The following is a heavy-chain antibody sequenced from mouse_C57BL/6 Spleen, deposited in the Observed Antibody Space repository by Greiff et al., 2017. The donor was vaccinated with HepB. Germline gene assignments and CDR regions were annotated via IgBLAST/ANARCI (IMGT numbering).Heavy chain of an antibody. CDR3: ARNDYVLDY. Sequence: EVHLVESGGGLVKPGGSLKLSCAASGFTFSDYGMHWVRQAPEEGLEWVAYISSGSSTIYYADTVQGRFTISRDNAKNTMFLQMTRLRSEDTAMYYCARNDYVLDYWGQGTTLTVSS. D-gene: IGHD2-4*01. CDR2: ISSGSSTI. CDR1: GFTFSDYG. J-gene: IGHJ2*01. V-gene: IGHV5-17*01.